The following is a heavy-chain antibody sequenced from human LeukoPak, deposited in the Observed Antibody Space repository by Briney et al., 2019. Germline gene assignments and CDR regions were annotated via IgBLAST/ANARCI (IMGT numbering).Heavy chain of an antibody. CDR1: GFTFSSYS. CDR2: ISSSSSTI. J-gene: IGHJ3*02. Sequence: SGGSLRLSCAASGFTFSSYSMNWVRQAPGKGLEWVSYISSSSSTIYYADSVKGRFTISRDNATNSLYLQMNSLRAEDTAVYYCARDHQPPGAFDIWGQGTMVTVSS. V-gene: IGHV3-48*01. CDR3: ARDHQPPGAFDI. D-gene: IGHD2-2*01.